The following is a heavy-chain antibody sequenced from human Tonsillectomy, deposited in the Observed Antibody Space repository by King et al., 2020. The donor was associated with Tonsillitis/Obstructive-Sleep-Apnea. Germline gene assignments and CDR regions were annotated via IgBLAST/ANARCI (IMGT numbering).Heavy chain of an antibody. CDR2: IYFGDSDT. J-gene: IGHJ4*02. V-gene: IGHV5-51*01. CDR1: GYSFTSYW. Sequence: QLVQSGAEVKKPGESLKTSCKGSGYSFTSYWTGWVRQMPGKGLEWMGMIYFGDSDTSYSPSFQGQVTFSADKSISTPYLQWSRLKASDTAIYYCARHAAYSGYEYFFDDWGQGTLVTVSS. CDR3: ARHAAYSGYEYFFDD. D-gene: IGHD5-12*01.